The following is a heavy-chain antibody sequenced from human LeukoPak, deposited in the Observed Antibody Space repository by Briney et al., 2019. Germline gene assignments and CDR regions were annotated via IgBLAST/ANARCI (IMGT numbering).Heavy chain of an antibody. CDR1: GFTFSSYG. D-gene: IGHD3-9*01. Sequence: GGSLRLSCAASGFTFSSYGMHWVRQAPGKGLEWVAVISYDGSNKYYADSVKGRFTISRDNSKNTLYLQMNSLRAEDTAVYYCAKDLGDILTGYPPPDYWGQGTLVTVSS. V-gene: IGHV3-30*18. CDR2: ISYDGSNK. CDR3: AKDLGDILTGYPPPDY. J-gene: IGHJ4*02.